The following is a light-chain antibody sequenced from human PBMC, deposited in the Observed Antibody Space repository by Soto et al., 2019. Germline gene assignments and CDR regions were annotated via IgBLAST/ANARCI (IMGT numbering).Light chain of an antibody. V-gene: IGLV2-14*03. Sequence: QSAVTQPASVSGSPGQSITISCTGTSSDVGGYNYVSWYQHHPGKAPKLMIYDVSDRTSGISNRFSGFKSGNTASLTISGLQAEDEADYYCSSYTTSSTVVFGGGTKVTVL. CDR3: SSYTTSSTVV. CDR2: DVS. J-gene: IGLJ2*01. CDR1: SSDVGGYNY.